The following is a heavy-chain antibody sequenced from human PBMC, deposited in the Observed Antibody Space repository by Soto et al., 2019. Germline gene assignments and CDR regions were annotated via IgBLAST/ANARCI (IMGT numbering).Heavy chain of an antibody. CDR3: ARVLTDTYYFDY. CDR2: IYYSGGT. D-gene: IGHD2-8*02. Sequence: SETLSLTCTVSGGSISSYYWSWIRQPPGKGLEWIGYIYYSGGTNYNPSLKSRVTISVDTSKNQFSLKLSSVTAADTAVYYCARVLTDTYYFDYWGPGTLVTVSS. J-gene: IGHJ4*02. CDR1: GGSISSYY. V-gene: IGHV4-59*01.